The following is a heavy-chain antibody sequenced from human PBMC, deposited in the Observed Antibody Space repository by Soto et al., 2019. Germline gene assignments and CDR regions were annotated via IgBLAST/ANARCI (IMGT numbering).Heavy chain of an antibody. Sequence: GESLKISCKGSGYSFTSYWITWVRQKPGKGLEWMGRIDPSDSQTYYSPSFRGHVTISVTKSITTVFLQWSSLRASDTAMYYCARQIYDSDTGPNFQYYFDSWGQGTPVTVSS. V-gene: IGHV5-10-1*01. J-gene: IGHJ4*02. CDR2: IDPSDSQT. D-gene: IGHD3-22*01. CDR1: GYSFTSYW. CDR3: ARQIYDSDTGPNFQYYFDS.